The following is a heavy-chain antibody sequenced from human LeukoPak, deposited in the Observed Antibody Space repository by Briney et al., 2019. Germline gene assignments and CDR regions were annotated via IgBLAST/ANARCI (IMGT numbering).Heavy chain of an antibody. CDR2: ISYDGSNK. V-gene: IGHV3-30-3*01. J-gene: IGHJ4*02. D-gene: IGHD3-10*01. CDR1: GFTFSSYA. CDR3: ARAGYGSGSPFDY. Sequence: GGSLRLSCAASGFTFSSYAMHWVRQAPGKGLEWVAVISYDGSNKYYADSVKGRFTISRDNSKNTLYLQMNSLRAEDTAVYYCARAGYGSGSPFDYWGQGTLVTVSS.